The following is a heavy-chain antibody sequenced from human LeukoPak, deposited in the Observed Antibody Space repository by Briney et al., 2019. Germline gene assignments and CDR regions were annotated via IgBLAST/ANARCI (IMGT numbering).Heavy chain of an antibody. CDR2: ISSSSSYI. CDR1: GFTFSSYS. CDR3: ANSDEDYEYFDL. Sequence: PGGSLRLSCAASGFTFSSYSMNWVRQAPGKGLECVSSISSSSSYIYYADSVKGRFTIYRDNAKNSLYLQMNSLRAEDTAVYYCANSDEDYEYFDLWGRGTLVTVSS. V-gene: IGHV3-21*01. J-gene: IGHJ2*01. D-gene: IGHD4-17*01.